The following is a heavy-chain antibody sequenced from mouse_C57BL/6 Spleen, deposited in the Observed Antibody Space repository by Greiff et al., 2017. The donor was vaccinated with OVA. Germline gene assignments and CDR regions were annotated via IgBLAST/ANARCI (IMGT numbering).Heavy chain of an antibody. J-gene: IGHJ3*01. CDR1: GYAFSSSW. V-gene: IGHV1-82*01. Sequence: QVQLQQSGPELVKPGASVKISCNASGYAFSSSWMNWVKQRPGKGLEWIGRIYPGDGDTNYNGKFKGKATLTADKSSSTAYMQLSSLTSEDSAVYFCARATTVVADQGFAYWGQGTLVTVSA. CDR2: IYPGDGDT. CDR3: ARATTVVADQGFAY. D-gene: IGHD1-1*01.